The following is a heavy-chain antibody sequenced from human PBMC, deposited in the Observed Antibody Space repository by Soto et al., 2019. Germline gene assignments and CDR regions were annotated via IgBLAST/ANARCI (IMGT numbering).Heavy chain of an antibody. CDR1: GFTFSSYA. D-gene: IGHD3-22*01. V-gene: IGHV3-30*04. CDR2: ISYDGSNK. Sequence: GGSLRLSCAASGFTFSSYAMHWVRQAPGKGLEWVAVISYDGSNKYYADSVKGRFTISRDNSKNTLYLQMNSLRAEDTAVYYCAREDSSGYSYYYGMDVWGQGTTVTVSS. J-gene: IGHJ6*02. CDR3: AREDSSGYSYYYGMDV.